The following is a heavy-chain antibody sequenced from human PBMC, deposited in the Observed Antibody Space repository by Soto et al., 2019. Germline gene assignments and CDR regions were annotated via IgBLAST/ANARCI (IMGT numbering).Heavy chain of an antibody. CDR2: INHSGST. J-gene: IGHJ4*02. Sequence: QVQLQQWGAGLLKPSETLSITCAVYGGSFSGYYWSWIRQPPGKGLEWIGEINHSGSTNYNPSLKSRVTISVDTSKNQFSLKLSSVTAADTAVYYCAREGVATITRSIDYRGQGTLVTVSS. CDR3: AREGVATITRSIDY. D-gene: IGHD5-12*01. V-gene: IGHV4-34*01. CDR1: GGSFSGYY.